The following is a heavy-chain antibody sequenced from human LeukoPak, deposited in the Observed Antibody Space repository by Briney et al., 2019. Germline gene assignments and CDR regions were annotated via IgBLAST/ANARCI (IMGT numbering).Heavy chain of an antibody. J-gene: IGHJ6*02. D-gene: IGHD6-19*01. CDR2: INHSGST. V-gene: IGHV4-34*01. CDR1: GGSFSDYY. Sequence: SETLSLTCGVYGGSFSDYYWNYIRQPPGKGLEWIGEINHSGSTNYNPSLKSRVTISVDTSKNQFSLKLSSVTAADTAVYYCASRSSGWYGMDVWGQGTTVTVSS. CDR3: ASRSSGWYGMDV.